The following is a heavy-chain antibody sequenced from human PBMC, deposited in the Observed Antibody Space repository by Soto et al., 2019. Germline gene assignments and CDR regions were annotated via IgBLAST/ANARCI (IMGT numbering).Heavy chain of an antibody. Sequence: SETLSLTCTVSGGSISSYYWSWIRQPPGKGLEWIGYIYYSGSTNYNPSLKSRVTISVDTSKNQFSLKLSSVTAADTAVYYCARATASHAFDYWGQGTLVTVSS. J-gene: IGHJ4*02. CDR3: ARATASHAFDY. V-gene: IGHV4-59*01. CDR1: GGSISSYY. CDR2: IYYSGST. D-gene: IGHD6-25*01.